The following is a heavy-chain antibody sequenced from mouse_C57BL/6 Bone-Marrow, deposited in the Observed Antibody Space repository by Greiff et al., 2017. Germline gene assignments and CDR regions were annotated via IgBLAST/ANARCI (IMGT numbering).Heavy chain of an antibody. D-gene: IGHD2-4*01. CDR3: TREGFYDYDCYAMDY. Sequence: VQLQQSGTVLARPGASVKMSCKTSGYTFTSYWMHWVKQRPGQGLEWIGAIYPGNSDTSYNQKFKGKAKLTAVTSASTAYMELSSLTNEDSAVYYSTREGFYDYDCYAMDYWGQGTSVTVSS. CDR2: IYPGNSDT. J-gene: IGHJ4*01. CDR1: GYTFTSYW. V-gene: IGHV1-5*01.